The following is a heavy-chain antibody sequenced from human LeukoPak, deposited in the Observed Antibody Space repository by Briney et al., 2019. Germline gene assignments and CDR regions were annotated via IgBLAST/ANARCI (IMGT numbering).Heavy chain of an antibody. D-gene: IGHD3-10*01. Sequence: KPGGSLRLSSAASGFTFSSYSMNWVRQAPGKGLEWVSSISSSSSYIYYADSVKGQFTISRDNAKNSLYLQMNSLKAEDTAVYYCARAYGSGCYPFDYWGQGTLVTVSS. J-gene: IGHJ4*02. V-gene: IGHV3-21*01. CDR2: ISSSSSYI. CDR3: ARAYGSGCYPFDY. CDR1: GFTFSSYS.